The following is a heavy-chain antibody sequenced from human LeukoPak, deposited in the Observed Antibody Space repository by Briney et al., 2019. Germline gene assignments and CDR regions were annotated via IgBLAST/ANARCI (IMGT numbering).Heavy chain of an antibody. V-gene: IGHV4-34*01. J-gene: IGHJ4*02. CDR1: GGSISSYY. Sequence: SETLSLTCTVSGGSISSYYWSWIRQPPGKGLEWIGEINHSGSTNYNPSLKSRVTISVDTSKNQFSLKLSSVTAADTAVYYCARGNFGIAARVRFDYWGQGTLVTVSS. D-gene: IGHD6-6*01. CDR2: INHSGST. CDR3: ARGNFGIAARVRFDY.